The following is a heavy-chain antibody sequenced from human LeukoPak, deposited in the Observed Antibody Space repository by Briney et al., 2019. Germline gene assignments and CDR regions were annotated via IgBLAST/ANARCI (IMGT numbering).Heavy chain of an antibody. D-gene: IGHD3-22*01. CDR1: VSPVSIAC. J-gene: IGHJ4*02. Sequence: SGVPLSLFCTASVSPVSIACVIWVPQAPGKALEWVVHITTKPEGGTRDYVAAVKGRFTISIDDSNNTLYLQMNSLKTEDTAVYYCTTPERYYNDTSDFYGSPYWGQGTLVTVSS. V-gene: IGHV3-15*01. CDR2: ITTKPEGGTR. CDR3: TTPERYYNDTSDFYGSPY.